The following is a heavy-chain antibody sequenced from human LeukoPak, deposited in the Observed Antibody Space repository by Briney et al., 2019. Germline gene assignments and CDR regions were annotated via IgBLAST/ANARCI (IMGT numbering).Heavy chain of an antibody. Sequence: GGSLRLSCAASGFTFSSYGMHWVRQAPGKGLEWVAVIWYDGSNKYYADSVKGRFTISRDNSKNTLYLQMNSLRAEDTAVYYCARVDSSGYPSYFDYWGQGTLATVSP. V-gene: IGHV3-33*01. CDR1: GFTFSSYG. CDR2: IWYDGSNK. D-gene: IGHD3-22*01. CDR3: ARVDSSGYPSYFDY. J-gene: IGHJ4*02.